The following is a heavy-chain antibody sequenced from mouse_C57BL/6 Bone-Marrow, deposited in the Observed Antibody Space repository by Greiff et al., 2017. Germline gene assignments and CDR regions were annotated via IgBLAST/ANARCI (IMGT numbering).Heavy chain of an antibody. J-gene: IGHJ3*01. CDR2: IYPGNSDT. CDR1: GYTFTSYW. Sequence: EVQLQQSGTVLARPGASVKMSCKTSGYTFTSYWMHWVKQRPGQGLEWIGAIYPGNSDTSYNQKFKGKAKLTAVTSASTAYMALSSLTNEDSAVYYCTTPSGYYGSSLAYWGQGTLVTVSA. D-gene: IGHD1-1*01. CDR3: TTPSGYYGSSLAY. V-gene: IGHV1-5*01.